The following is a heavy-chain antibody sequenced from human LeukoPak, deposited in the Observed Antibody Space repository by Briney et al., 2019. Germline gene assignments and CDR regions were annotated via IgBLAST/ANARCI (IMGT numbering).Heavy chain of an antibody. CDR3: ARLSRRAADGFDC. J-gene: IGHJ4*02. V-gene: IGHV4-59*01. CDR1: DDSISRYY. CDR2: IYYSGST. D-gene: IGHD6-13*01. Sequence: SETLSLTCTVSDDSISRYYRSWIRQPPGKGLEWIGYIYYSGSTTFNPSLKSRVSISVHTPKNQFSLILTSVTAADTAFYYCARLSRRAADGFDCWGPGTLVTVSS.